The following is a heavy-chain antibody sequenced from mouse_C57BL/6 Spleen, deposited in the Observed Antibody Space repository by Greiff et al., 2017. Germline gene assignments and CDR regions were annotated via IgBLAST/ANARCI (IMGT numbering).Heavy chain of an antibody. Sequence: QVQLQQSGPELVKPGASVKISCKASGYAFSSSWMNWVKQRPGKGLEWIGRIYPGDGDTNYNGKFKGKATLTADKSSSTAYMQLSRLTSEDSAVYFCARGDITTVVAHWYFDVWGTGTTVTVSS. D-gene: IGHD1-1*01. CDR3: ARGDITTVVAHWYFDV. CDR2: IYPGDGDT. CDR1: GYAFSSSW. V-gene: IGHV1-82*01. J-gene: IGHJ1*03.